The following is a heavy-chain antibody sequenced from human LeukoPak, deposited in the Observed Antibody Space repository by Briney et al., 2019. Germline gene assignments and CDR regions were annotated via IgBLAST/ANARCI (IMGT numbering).Heavy chain of an antibody. D-gene: IGHD3-22*01. J-gene: IGHJ4*02. CDR3: ARDYGHYDSSGYYIRYFDY. Sequence: GGSLRLSCAASGFTFDDYAMHWVRQVPGKGLGWASGISWNSGSIGYADSVKGRFTISRDNSKNTLYLQMNSLRAEDTAVYYCARDYGHYDSSGYYIRYFDYWGQGTLVTVSS. CDR2: ISWNSGSI. CDR1: GFTFDDYA. V-gene: IGHV3-9*01.